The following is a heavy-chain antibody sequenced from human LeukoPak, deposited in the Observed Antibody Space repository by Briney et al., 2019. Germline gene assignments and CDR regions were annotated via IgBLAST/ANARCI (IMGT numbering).Heavy chain of an antibody. CDR3: ARDVGSWYAGNWFDP. Sequence: ASVKVSCKASGYTFTSYDINWVRQATGQGLEWMGWMNPNSGNTGYAQKFQGRVTMTSNTSISTAYMELSSLRSEDTAVYYCARDVGSWYAGNWFDPWGQGTLVTVSS. CDR2: MNPNSGNT. D-gene: IGHD6-13*01. CDR1: GYTFTSYD. J-gene: IGHJ5*02. V-gene: IGHV1-8*01.